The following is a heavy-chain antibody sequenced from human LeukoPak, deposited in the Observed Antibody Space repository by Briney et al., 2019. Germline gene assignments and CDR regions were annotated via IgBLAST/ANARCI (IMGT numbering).Heavy chain of an antibody. J-gene: IGHJ4*02. CDR2: IYYSGST. CDR3: AGSGYYLNFDY. CDR1: GGSVSSGSYY. D-gene: IGHD3-22*01. V-gene: IGHV4-61*01. Sequence: SETLSLTCTVSGGSVSSGSYYWSWIRQPPGKGLEWIGYIYYSGSTNYNPSLKSRVTLSVDTSKNQFSLKLSSVTAADTAVYYCAGSGYYLNFDYWGQGTLVTVSS.